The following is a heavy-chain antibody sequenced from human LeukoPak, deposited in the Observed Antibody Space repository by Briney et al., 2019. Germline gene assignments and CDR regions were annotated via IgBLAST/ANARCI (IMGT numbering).Heavy chain of an antibody. CDR2: TYYRSQWYN. D-gene: IGHD6-13*01. CDR3: ARDQFNIAAAAPYYFDY. CDR1: GDSVSSNSAA. J-gene: IGHJ4*02. Sequence: SQTLSLTRAISGDSVSSNSAAWNWIRQSPSRGLEWQGRTYYRSQWYNDYAVSVKSRITINPDTSKNQFSLQLNSVTPEDTAVYYCARDQFNIAAAAPYYFDYWGQGTLVTVSS. V-gene: IGHV6-1*01.